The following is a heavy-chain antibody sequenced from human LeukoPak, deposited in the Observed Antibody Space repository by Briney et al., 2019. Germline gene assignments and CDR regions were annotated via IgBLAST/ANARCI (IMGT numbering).Heavy chain of an antibody. J-gene: IGHJ6*03. D-gene: IGHD6-6*01. CDR2: INHSGST. CDR1: GGSFSGYY. CDR3: ARARSQAARYYYYYYMDV. Sequence: SETLSLTCAVYGGSFSGYYWSWIRQPPGKGLEWIGEINHSGSTNYNPSLKSRVTISVDTSKNQFSLKLSSVTAADTAVYYCARARSQAARYYYYYYMDVWGKGTTVTVSS. V-gene: IGHV4-34*01.